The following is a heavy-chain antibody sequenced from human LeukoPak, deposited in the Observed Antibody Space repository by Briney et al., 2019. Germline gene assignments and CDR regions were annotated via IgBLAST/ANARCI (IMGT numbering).Heavy chain of an antibody. CDR3: ARVWLREFDY. CDR2: IYYSGST. V-gene: IGHV4-39*07. D-gene: IGHD5-24*01. CDR1: GGSISSSSYY. J-gene: IGHJ4*02. Sequence: SETLSLTCTVSGGSISSSSYYWGWIRQPPGKGLEWIGSIYYSGSTYYNPSLKSRVTISVDTSKNQFSLKLSSVTAADTAVYCCARVWLREFDYWGQGTLVTVSS.